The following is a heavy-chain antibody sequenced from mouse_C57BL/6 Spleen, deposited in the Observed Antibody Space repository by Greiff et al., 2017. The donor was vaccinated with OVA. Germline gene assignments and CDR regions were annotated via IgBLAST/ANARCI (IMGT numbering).Heavy chain of an antibody. CDR1: GYTFTSYW. CDR3: ARGIGSRALDY. CDR2: IDPSDSET. V-gene: IGHV1-52*01. Sequence: VQLQQPGAELVRPGSSVKLSCKASGYTFTSYWMHWVKQRPIQGLEWIGNIDPSDSETHYNQKFKDKATLTVDKSSSTAYMQLSSLTSEDSAVYYCARGIGSRALDYWGQGTTLTVSS. J-gene: IGHJ2*01. D-gene: IGHD1-1*01.